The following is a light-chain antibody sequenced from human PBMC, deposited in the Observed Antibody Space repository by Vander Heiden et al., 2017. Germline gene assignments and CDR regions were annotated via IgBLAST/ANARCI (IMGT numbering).Light chain of an antibody. J-gene: IGLJ7*01. V-gene: IGLV1-44*01. CDR2: NND. Sequence: TVSWYQQLPGTAPKLLIYNNDQRPSGVPDRFSGSRSGTSASLAISGLQSEDEADYYCAAWDDSLNGAVFGGGTQLTVL. CDR3: AAWDDSLNGAV. CDR1: T.